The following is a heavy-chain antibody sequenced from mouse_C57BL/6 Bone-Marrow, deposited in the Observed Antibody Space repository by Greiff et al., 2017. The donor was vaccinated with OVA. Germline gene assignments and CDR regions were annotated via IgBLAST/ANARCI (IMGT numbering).Heavy chain of an antibody. D-gene: IGHD2-3*01. V-gene: IGHV1-63*01. Sequence: QVQLQQSGAELVRPGTSVKMSCKASGYTFTNYWIGWAKQRPGHGLEWIGDIYPGGGYTNYNEKFKGKATLTADKSSSTAYMQFSSLTSEDSAIYYCARWRLLRPWYFDVWGTGTTVTVSS. CDR2: IYPGGGYT. J-gene: IGHJ1*03. CDR3: ARWRLLRPWYFDV. CDR1: GYTFTNYW.